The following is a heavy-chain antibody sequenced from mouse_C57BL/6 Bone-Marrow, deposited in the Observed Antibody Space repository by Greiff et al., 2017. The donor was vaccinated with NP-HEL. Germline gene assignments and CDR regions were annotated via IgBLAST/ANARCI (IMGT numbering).Heavy chain of an antibody. V-gene: IGHV1-15*01. CDR1: GYTFTDYE. Sequence: QVQLKQSGAELVRPGASVTLSCKASGYTFTDYEMHWVKQTPVHGLEWIGAIDPETGGTAYNQKFKGKAILTADKSSSTAYMELRSLTSEDSAVYYCTGRRGNLYYFDYWGQGTTLTVSS. D-gene: IGHD2-1*01. CDR3: TGRRGNLYYFDY. J-gene: IGHJ2*01. CDR2: IDPETGGT.